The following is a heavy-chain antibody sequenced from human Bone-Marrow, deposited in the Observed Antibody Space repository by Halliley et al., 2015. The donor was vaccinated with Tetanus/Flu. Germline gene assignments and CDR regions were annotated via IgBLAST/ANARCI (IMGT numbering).Heavy chain of an antibody. Sequence: TLSLTCTVSGGSIGNYNWTWIRQPPGKGLEWIGYIYYSGGTNYNRSLKSRVTISVDKSKNQFSVNLRSVTAADTAVYYCAREAYSYYGMDVWGQGTTVIVSS. V-gene: IGHV4-59*01. CDR2: IYYSGGT. CDR1: GGSIGNYN. CDR3: AREAYSYYGMDV. J-gene: IGHJ6*02.